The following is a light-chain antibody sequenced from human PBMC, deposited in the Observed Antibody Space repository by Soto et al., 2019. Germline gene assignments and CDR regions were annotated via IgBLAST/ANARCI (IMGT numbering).Light chain of an antibody. CDR2: EVS. CDR3: RSYTSGRTLG. V-gene: IGLV2-14*01. J-gene: IGLJ1*01. CDR1: SSDVGGSNY. Sequence: QSALTQPASVSGSPGQSITISCTGTSSDVGGSNYVSWYQQHPGKAPKLMIYEVSNRPSGVSNRFSGSKSGNTASLTISGFKAEGEGDYDCRSYTSGRTLGFGIGHKFTAL.